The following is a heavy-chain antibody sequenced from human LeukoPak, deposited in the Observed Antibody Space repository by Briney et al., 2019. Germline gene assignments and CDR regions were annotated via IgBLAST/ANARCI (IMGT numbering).Heavy chain of an antibody. CDR2: IYSGGST. CDR1: GFTVSSNY. J-gene: IGHJ6*02. Sequence: GGSLRLSCAASGFTVSSNYMSWVRQAPGKGLEWVSVIYSGGSTYYADSVKGRFTISRDNSKNTLYLQMNSLRAEDTAVYYCASSPRRGGEMATIYGMDVWGQGTTVTVSS. CDR3: ASSPRRGGEMATIYGMDV. D-gene: IGHD5-24*01. V-gene: IGHV3-66*01.